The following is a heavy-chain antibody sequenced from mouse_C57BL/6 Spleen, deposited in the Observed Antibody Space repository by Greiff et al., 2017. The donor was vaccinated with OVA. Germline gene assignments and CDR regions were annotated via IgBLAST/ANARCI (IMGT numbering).Heavy chain of an antibody. CDR3: TKWGGPFDY. J-gene: IGHJ2*01. D-gene: IGHD1-3*01. CDR1: GFNIKDDY. CDR2: IDPENGDT. Sequence: VQLQQSGAELVRPGASVKLSCTASGFNIKDDYMHWVKQRPEQGLEWIGWIDPENGDTEYASKFQGKATITADTSSNTAYLQLSSLTSEDTAVDYCTKWGGPFDYWGQGTTLTVSS. V-gene: IGHV14-4*01.